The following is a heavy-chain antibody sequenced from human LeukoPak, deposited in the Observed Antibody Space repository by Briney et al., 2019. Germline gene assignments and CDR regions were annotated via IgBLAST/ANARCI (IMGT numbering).Heavy chain of an antibody. J-gene: IGHJ5*02. CDR1: GGSISSGGYY. D-gene: IGHD3-9*01. CDR2: IYHSGST. Sequence: SQTLSLTCTVSGGSISSGGYYWSWIRQPPGKGLEWIGYIYHSGSTYYNPSPKSRVTITVDTSKNQFSLKLSSVIAADTAVYYCARARYYDILASPPPNWFDPWGQGTLVTVSS. CDR3: ARARYYDILASPPPNWFDP. V-gene: IGHV4-30-2*01.